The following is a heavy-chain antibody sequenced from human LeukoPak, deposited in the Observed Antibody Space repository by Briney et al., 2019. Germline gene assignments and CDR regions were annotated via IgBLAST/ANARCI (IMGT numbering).Heavy chain of an antibody. J-gene: IGHJ6*02. V-gene: IGHV3-23*01. Sequence: PGGSLRLSCAASGFTFSSYAMSWVRQAPGKGLEWVSAISGSGGSTYYADSVKGRFTISRDNSKNTLYLQMNSLRAEDTAVYYCARGNYSSGWYLAYYYYYYGMDVWGQGTTVTVSS. CDR3: ARGNYSSGWYLAYYYYYYGMDV. D-gene: IGHD6-19*01. CDR2: ISGSGGST. CDR1: GFTFSSYA.